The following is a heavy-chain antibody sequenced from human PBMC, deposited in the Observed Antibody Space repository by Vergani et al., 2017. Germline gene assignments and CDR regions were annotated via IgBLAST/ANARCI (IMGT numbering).Heavy chain of an antibody. CDR3: ARGTMVLVVVAATRSWFDP. CDR1: GFTFSSYA. CDR2: ISGSGGST. V-gene: IGHV3-23*01. Sequence: EVQLLESGGGLVQPGGSLRLSCAASGFTFSSYAMSWVRQAPGKGLEWVSAISGSGGSTYYADSVKGRFTISRDNSKNTLYLQMNSLRAEDTAVYYCARGTMVLVVVAATRSWFDPWGQGTLVTVSS. J-gene: IGHJ5*02. D-gene: IGHD2-15*01.